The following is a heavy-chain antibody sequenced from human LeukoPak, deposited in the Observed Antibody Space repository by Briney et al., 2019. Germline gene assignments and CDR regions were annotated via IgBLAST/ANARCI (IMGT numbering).Heavy chain of an antibody. Sequence: PSETLSLTCAVYGGSFSGYYWSWIRQPPGKGLEWIGEINHSGSTNYNPSLKSRVTISVDTSKNQFSLKLSSVTAADTAVYYCARAYSSGWYGLIEYFQHWGQGTLVTVSS. CDR1: GGSFSGYY. V-gene: IGHV4-34*01. D-gene: IGHD6-19*01. CDR2: INHSGST. CDR3: ARAYSSGWYGLIEYFQH. J-gene: IGHJ1*01.